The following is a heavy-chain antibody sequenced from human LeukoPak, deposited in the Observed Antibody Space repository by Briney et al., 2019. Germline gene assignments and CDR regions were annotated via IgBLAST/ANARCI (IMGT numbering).Heavy chain of an antibody. CDR3: AKPPITIFGVIHYYYMDV. CDR2: ISSTSSNI. CDR1: GFTFNSYS. Sequence: GGSLRLSCAASGFTFNSYSMNWVRQAPGKGLEWVSYISSTSSNIYYADSVKGRFTISRDNVKNSLYLQMNSLRAEDTAVYYCAKPPITIFGVIHYYYMDVWGKGTTVTVSS. D-gene: IGHD3-3*01. J-gene: IGHJ6*03. V-gene: IGHV3-48*01.